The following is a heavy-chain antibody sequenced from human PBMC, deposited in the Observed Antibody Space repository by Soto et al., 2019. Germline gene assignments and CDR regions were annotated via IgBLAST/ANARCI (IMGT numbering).Heavy chain of an antibody. CDR3: ARCGYDFNYFDY. CDR2: IYHSGST. J-gene: IGHJ4*02. D-gene: IGHD5-12*01. CDR1: SGSISSSNW. V-gene: IGHV4-4*02. Sequence: SETLSLTCAVSSGSISSSNWWSWVRQPPGKGLEWIGEIYHSGSTNYNPSLKSRVTISVDKSKNQFSLKLSSVTAADTAVYYCARCGYDFNYFDYWGQGTLVTVSS.